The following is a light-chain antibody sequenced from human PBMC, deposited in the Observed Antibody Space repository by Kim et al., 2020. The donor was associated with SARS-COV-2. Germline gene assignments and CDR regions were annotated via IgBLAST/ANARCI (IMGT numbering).Light chain of an antibody. Sequence: GQSIPIYCTGTSRDIGGYNYVSWYQQHPGKAPKLIIYDITARPSGVSNRFSGSKSGNTASLTISGLQAEDEADYYCASYTTYSTWVFGEGTQLTVL. CDR3: ASYTTYSTWV. V-gene: IGLV2-14*03. J-gene: IGLJ3*02. CDR1: SRDIGGYNY. CDR2: DIT.